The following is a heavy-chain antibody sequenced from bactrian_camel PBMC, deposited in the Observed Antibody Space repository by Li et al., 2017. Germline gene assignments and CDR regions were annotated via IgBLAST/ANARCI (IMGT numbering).Heavy chain of an antibody. D-gene: IGHD1*01. CDR1: GFAFDYYD. J-gene: IGHJ4*01. CDR2: SNSGGRGT. V-gene: IGHV3S40*01. CDR3: TESVNWADEY. Sequence: DVQLVESGGGLVQPGGSLRLSCATSGFAFDYYDMTWVRQAPGKGLECVALSNSGGRGTYYADSVKGRFTISRDNAHNTVYLQLRSLKTEDMAMYYCTESVNWADEYWGQGTQVTVS.